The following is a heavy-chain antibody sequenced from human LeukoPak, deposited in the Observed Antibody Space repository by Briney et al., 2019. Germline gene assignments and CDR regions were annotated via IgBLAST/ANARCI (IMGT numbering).Heavy chain of an antibody. CDR3: ASQWGHYYDSRPTDFDC. CDR2: IYYSGST. Sequence: SETLSLTCTVSGGSISSNNYYWGWIRQPPGKGLEWIGSIYYSGSTYYNPSLKSRVTISVDTSKNQFSLKLSSVTAADTAVYYWASQWGHYYDSRPTDFDCWGQRTLVTVSS. J-gene: IGHJ4*02. CDR1: GGSISSNNYY. D-gene: IGHD3-22*01. V-gene: IGHV4-39*01.